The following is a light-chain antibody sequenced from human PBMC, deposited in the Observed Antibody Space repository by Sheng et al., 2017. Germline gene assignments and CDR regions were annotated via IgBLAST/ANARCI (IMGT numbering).Light chain of an antibody. CDR3: QSYDGPIYV. CDR1: SGVIAGSY. J-gene: IGLJ1*01. Sequence: NFMLTQPHSVSESPGKTVIISCTRNSGVIAGSYVQWYQQRPGSSPTTLIFEDNQRLSGVPDRFSGSIDISSNSASPTISGLKTEDEADYYCQSYDGPIYVFGTGTKVTVL. V-gene: IGLV6-57*01. CDR2: EDN.